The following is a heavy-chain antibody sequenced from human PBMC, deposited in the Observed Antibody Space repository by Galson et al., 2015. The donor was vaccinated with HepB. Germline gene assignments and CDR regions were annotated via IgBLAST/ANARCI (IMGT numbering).Heavy chain of an antibody. CDR2: FSYDGSST. J-gene: IGHJ1*01. V-gene: IGHV3-30*04. CDR3: ARDRTTFLAQYFQH. CDR1: GFTLSDYA. D-gene: IGHD2/OR15-2a*01. Sequence: SLRLSCAASGFTLSDYAMHWVRQAPGKGLEWVAVFSYDGSSTFYADSVKGRFTVSRDNSENMVSLQMNSLRPEDTAVYYCARDRTTFLAQYFQHWGQGTLVIVSS.